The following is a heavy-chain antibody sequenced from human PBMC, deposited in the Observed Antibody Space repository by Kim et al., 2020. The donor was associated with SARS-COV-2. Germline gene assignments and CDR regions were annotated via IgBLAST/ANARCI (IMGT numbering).Heavy chain of an antibody. D-gene: IGHD4-17*01. Sequence: GGSLRLSCAASGFTFSSYDMHWVRQATGKGMEWVSAIGTAGDTYYPGSVKGRFTISRENAKNSLYLQRNSLRAGDTAVYYCARADYGGNMYYYYGMDVWGHGTTVTVSS. CDR2: IGTAGDT. CDR1: GFTFSSYD. J-gene: IGHJ6*02. CDR3: ARADYGGNMYYYYGMDV. V-gene: IGHV3-13*04.